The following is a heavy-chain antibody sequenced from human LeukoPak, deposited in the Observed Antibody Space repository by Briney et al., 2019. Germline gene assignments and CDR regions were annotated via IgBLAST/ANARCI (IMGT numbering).Heavy chain of an antibody. D-gene: IGHD1-7*01. Sequence: SVKVSCKASGGTFSSYAISWVRQAPGQGLEWMGGIIPIFGTANYAQKFQGRVTISTDESTSTAYMELSSLRSEDTAVYYCAREELPPYNWNYVDIWGQGTMVTVSS. CDR1: GGTFSSYA. V-gene: IGHV1-69*05. CDR3: AREELPPYNWNYVDI. J-gene: IGHJ3*02. CDR2: IIPIFGTA.